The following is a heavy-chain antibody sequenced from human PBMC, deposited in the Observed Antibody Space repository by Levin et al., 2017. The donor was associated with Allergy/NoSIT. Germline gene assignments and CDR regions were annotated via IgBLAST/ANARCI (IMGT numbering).Heavy chain of an antibody. J-gene: IGHJ4*02. CDR2: INHSGST. Sequence: SQTLSLTCAVYGGSFSGYYWSWIRQPPGKGLEWIGEINHSGSTNYNPSLKSRVTISVDTSKNQFSLKLSSVTAADTAVYYCARETKASTGYFDYWGQGTLVTVSS. CDR1: GGSFSGYY. CDR3: ARETKASTGYFDY. V-gene: IGHV4-34*01. D-gene: IGHD4-17*01.